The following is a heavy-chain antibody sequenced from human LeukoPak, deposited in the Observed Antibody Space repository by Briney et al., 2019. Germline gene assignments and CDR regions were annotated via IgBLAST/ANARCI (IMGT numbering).Heavy chain of an antibody. D-gene: IGHD2-8*02. CDR1: GFTFTTYA. Sequence: GGSLRLSCAASGFTFTTYAMNWVRQAPGKGLEWVSVISVSGATTYYADSVKGRFTISRDNSKSTVYLQMNSLRAGDTAVYYCAKRALGYCTATSCTYAMDVWGQGTTVTVSS. CDR2: ISVSGATT. J-gene: IGHJ6*02. V-gene: IGHV3-23*01. CDR3: AKRALGYCTATSCTYAMDV.